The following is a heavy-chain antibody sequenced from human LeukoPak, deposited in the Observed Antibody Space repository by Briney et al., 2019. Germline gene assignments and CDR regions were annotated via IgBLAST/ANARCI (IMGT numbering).Heavy chain of an antibody. CDR3: ARHRLRGGFDP. CDR2: IYESGDT. J-gene: IGHJ5*02. Sequence: PSETLSLTCTVSGDSISNYYWSWIRQPPGKGLEWIAYIYESGDTRYNPSLKSRVTMSLDTAKNQFSLKLSSMTAADTAVYSCARHRLRGGFDPWGQGALVVVSS. V-gene: IGHV4-59*08. D-gene: IGHD3-3*01. CDR1: GDSISNYY.